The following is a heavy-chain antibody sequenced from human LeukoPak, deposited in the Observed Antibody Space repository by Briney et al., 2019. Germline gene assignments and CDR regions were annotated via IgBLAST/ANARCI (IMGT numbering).Heavy chain of an antibody. Sequence: ASVKVSCKASGYTFSTYAISWVRQAPGQGLEWIGWISVYRGNTKFAQSFQGRVALTTDTSTTTAYMELRSLRSDDTAVYYCARGALTQRYSSGSYYFDYWGQGTLVTVSS. V-gene: IGHV1-18*01. CDR2: ISVYRGNT. J-gene: IGHJ4*02. CDR3: ARGALTQRYSSGSYYFDY. CDR1: GYTFSTYA. D-gene: IGHD6-19*01.